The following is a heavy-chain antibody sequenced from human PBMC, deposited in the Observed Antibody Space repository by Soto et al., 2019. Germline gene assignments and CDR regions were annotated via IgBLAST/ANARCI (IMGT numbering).Heavy chain of an antibody. Sequence: VQMVQSGAEVKEPGSSVKVSCTNSEDTFSHYVMSWVRQAPGQGLEWMGSLAPISGSPNYAERFEGRLTISADAGTSTMYMELRSLKYDDTAVYYCARIGVGSRRWGQGTMVTVSS. CDR1: EDTFSHYV. D-gene: IGHD1-26*01. J-gene: IGHJ3*01. CDR2: LAPISGSP. V-gene: IGHV1-69*18. CDR3: ARIGVGSRR.